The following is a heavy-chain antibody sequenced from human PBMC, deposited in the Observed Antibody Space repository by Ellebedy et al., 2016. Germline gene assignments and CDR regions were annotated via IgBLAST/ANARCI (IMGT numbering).Heavy chain of an antibody. CDR2: IYYSGST. V-gene: IGHV4-39*01. CDR1: GGSISSSSYY. D-gene: IGHD3-16*01. Sequence: SETLSLTCTVSGGSISSSSYYWGWIRQPPGKGLEWIGSIYYSGSTYYNPSLKSRVTISVDTSKNQFSLKLSSVTAADTAVSYCARPRGSYYYGMDVWGQGTTVTVSS. J-gene: IGHJ6*02. CDR3: ARPRGSYYYGMDV.